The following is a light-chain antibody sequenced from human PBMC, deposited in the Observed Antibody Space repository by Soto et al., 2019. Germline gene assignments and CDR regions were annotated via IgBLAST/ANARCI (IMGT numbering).Light chain of an antibody. CDR1: SSNIGSDY. CDR2: ENN. V-gene: IGLV1-51*02. CDR3: AAWDKSLSGGV. Sequence: QSVLTQPPSVSAAPGQKVTISCSGSSSNIGSDYVSWYQQLPGTAPKLLIYENNKRPSGIPDRFSGSKSGTSATLGITGLLTGDEADYYCAAWDKSLSGGVFGGGTKVTVL. J-gene: IGLJ2*01.